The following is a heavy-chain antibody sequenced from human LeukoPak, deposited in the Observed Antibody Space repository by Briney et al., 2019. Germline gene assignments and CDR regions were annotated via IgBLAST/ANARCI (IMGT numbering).Heavy chain of an antibody. D-gene: IGHD3-22*01. V-gene: IGHV4-61*01. CDR3: ARDQSGITMTRGAFDI. J-gene: IGHJ3*02. CDR1: GGSVSSGSYY. Sequence: SETLSLTCTVSGGSVSSGSYYWSWIRQPPGKGLEWIGYIYYSGSTNYNPSLKSRFTISVDTSKNQFSLKLSSVTAAGTAVYYCARDQSGITMTRGAFDIWGQGTMVSVSS. CDR2: IYYSGST.